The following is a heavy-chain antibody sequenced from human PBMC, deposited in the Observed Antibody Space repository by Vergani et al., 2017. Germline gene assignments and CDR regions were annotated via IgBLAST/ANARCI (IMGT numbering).Heavy chain of an antibody. CDR2: ISAYDGNT. V-gene: IGHV1-18*01. J-gene: IGHJ6*02. CDR3: ARTEVVPAWGRYYYYGMDV. CDR1: GYTFTSYG. D-gene: IGHD2-2*01. Sequence: QVQLVQSGAEVKKPGASVKVSCKASGYTFTSYGISWVRQAPGQGLEWMGWISAYDGNTNYAQKLQGRVTMTTDTSTSTAYMELRSLRSDDTAVYYCARTEVVPAWGRYYYYGMDVWGQGTTVTVSS.